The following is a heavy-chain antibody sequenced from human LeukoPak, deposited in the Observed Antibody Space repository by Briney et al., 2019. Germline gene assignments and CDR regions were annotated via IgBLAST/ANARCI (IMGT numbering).Heavy chain of an antibody. J-gene: IGHJ6*02. CDR2: IDDSGST. V-gene: IGHV4-59*08. Sequence: SETLSLTCTVSGGSISSYYWSWIRQPPGKGLEWIGYIDDSGSTNYNPSLKSRVTISVDTSKTQFSLKLSYVTAADTAVYYCARHTYSSSCWGVWGQGTTVTVSS. CDR3: ARHTYSSSCWGV. D-gene: IGHD6-13*01. CDR1: GGSISSYY.